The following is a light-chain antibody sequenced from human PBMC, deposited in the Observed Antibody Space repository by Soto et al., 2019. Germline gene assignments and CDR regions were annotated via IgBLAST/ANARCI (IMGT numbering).Light chain of an antibody. Sequence: DIQMTQSPSSLSASVGDRVTITCRASQGISSYLAWYQQKPGKVPSLLIYAASTLQLGVPSRFSGSGSGTDFTLTISSLQPEDVATYYCQKYNGAPRTFGQGNKVEIK. CDR3: QKYNGAPRT. V-gene: IGKV1-27*01. J-gene: IGKJ1*01. CDR1: QGISSY. CDR2: AAS.